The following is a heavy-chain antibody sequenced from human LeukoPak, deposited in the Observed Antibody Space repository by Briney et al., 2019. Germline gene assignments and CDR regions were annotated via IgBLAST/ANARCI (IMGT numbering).Heavy chain of an antibody. CDR1: GYTFTAYS. Sequence: ASVKVSCEASGYTFTAYSMHWVRQAPGQGLEWMGWTNPNSGGTNYAQKFQGRVTMTRDTSITTAYMELSRLRSDDTAVYYCARDLDYYGSGSFFNIWGQGTMVTVSS. V-gene: IGHV1-2*02. J-gene: IGHJ3*02. CDR3: ARDLDYYGSGSFFNI. CDR2: TNPNSGGT. D-gene: IGHD3-10*01.